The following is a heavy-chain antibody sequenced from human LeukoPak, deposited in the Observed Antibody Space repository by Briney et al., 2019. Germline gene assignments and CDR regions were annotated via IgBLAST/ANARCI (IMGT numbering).Heavy chain of an antibody. J-gene: IGHJ4*02. D-gene: IGHD5-24*01. V-gene: IGHV4-59*01. CDR3: ARSRDGYNPWDY. Sequence: PSETLSLTCTVSGGSISIYYWSWIRQPPGKGLEWIGYIYYSGSTNYNPSLKSRVTISVDTSKNQFSLKLSSVTAADKAVYYCARSRDGYNPWDYWGQGTLVTVSS. CDR1: GGSISIYY. CDR2: IYYSGST.